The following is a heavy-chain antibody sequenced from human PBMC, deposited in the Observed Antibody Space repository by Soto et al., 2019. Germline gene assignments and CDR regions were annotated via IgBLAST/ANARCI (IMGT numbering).Heavy chain of an antibody. CDR3: ARDGGECLQSGGGWFDP. V-gene: IGHV4-4*02. CDR2: IFHSGST. D-gene: IGHD3-10*01. J-gene: IGHJ5*02. Sequence: QVQLHESGPGLVKPSGTLSLTCAVSGDSISNFHWWTWLRQPPGRGLEWIGEIFHSGSTTYNPTLKSRVTVSADKGRNKSSVKLASVTAAETAVNYCARDGGECLQSGGGWFDPWGPGILVIVSS. CDR1: GDSISNFHW.